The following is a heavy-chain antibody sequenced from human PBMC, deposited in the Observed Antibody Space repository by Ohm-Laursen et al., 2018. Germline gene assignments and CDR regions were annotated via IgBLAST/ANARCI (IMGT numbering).Heavy chain of an antibody. CDR3: AKIHESGYYYYSMDV. CDR2: ISSSGSTI. D-gene: IGHD1-14*01. J-gene: IGHJ6*02. CDR1: GFTFSDYY. Sequence: GSLRLSCTASGFTFSDYYMSWIRQAPGKGLEWVSYISSSGSTIYYADSVKGRFTISRDNAKNSLYLQMDTLTAEDTAVYYCAKIHESGYYYYSMDVWGQGTTVTVSS. V-gene: IGHV3-11*04.